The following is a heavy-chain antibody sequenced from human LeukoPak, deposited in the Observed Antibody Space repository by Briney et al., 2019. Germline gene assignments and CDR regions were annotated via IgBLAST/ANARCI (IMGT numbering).Heavy chain of an antibody. CDR3: AREGVVTPPFDY. CDR1: GGSSSGYY. CDR2: INHSGST. Sequence: SETLSLTCAVYGGSSSGYYWSWIRQPPGKGLEWIGEINHSGSTNYNPSLKSRVTISVDTSKNQFSLKLSSVTAADTAVYYCAREGVVTPPFDYWGQGTLVTVSS. J-gene: IGHJ4*02. D-gene: IGHD4-23*01. V-gene: IGHV4-34*01.